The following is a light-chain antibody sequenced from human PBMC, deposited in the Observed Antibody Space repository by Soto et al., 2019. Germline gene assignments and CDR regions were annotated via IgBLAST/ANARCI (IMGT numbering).Light chain of an antibody. CDR1: QSIGNY. V-gene: IGKV3-11*01. CDR3: QQRSNWPVT. J-gene: IGKJ5*01. Sequence: EIVLTQSPATLSLSPGERATLSCRASQSIGNYLGWYQQKPGQAPRLLIYDASSRATGIPARFSGSGSGTDFTLTIRSLEPEDFAIYYCQQRSNWPVTFGLGTRLEIK. CDR2: DAS.